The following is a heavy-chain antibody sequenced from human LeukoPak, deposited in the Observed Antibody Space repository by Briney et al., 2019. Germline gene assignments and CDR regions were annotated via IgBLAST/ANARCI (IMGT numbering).Heavy chain of an antibody. CDR2: ISYDGGHT. Sequence: PGGSLRLSCVASGFTFSNYAMSWVRQAPGKGLEYVAGISYDGGHTYYATSVKGRFIVSRDNSRSSLFLQMGSLRADDMGVYYWTSPRRGIYDRDWYDYYYYMEVWGEGTTVTVSS. V-gene: IGHV3-64*01. J-gene: IGHJ6*03. CDR1: GFTFSNYA. CDR3: TSPRRGIYDRDWYDYYYYMEV. D-gene: IGHD3-22*01.